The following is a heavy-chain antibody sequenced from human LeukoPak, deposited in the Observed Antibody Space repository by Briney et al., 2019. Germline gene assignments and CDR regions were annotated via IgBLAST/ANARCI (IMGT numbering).Heavy chain of an antibody. CDR3: AKDRAYCGGDCYSSFDY. CDR1: GFTFSRYA. V-gene: IGHV3-23*01. Sequence: PPGGPLRLFCSASGFTFSRYAKRWLRQPPGKELQGLSVSSGSGGSTYYADSVKGRFTTSRDNSKNTLYLQMNSLRAEDTAVYYCAKDRAYCGGDCYSSFDYWGQGTLVTVSS. D-gene: IGHD2-21*02. J-gene: IGHJ4*02. CDR2: SSGSGGST.